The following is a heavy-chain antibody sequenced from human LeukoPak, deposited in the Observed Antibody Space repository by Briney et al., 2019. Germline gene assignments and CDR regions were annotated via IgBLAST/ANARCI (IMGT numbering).Heavy chain of an antibody. CDR1: GYTFTSYG. Sequence: GASVTVSCKASGYTFTSYGISWVRQAPGQGLEWMGWISAYNGNTNYAQKLQGRVTMTTDTSTSTAYMELRSLRSDDTAVYYCARDQLKYSSSWYPSGYGGQGTLVTVSS. CDR3: ARDQLKYSSSWYPSGY. D-gene: IGHD6-13*01. V-gene: IGHV1-18*01. CDR2: ISAYNGNT. J-gene: IGHJ4*02.